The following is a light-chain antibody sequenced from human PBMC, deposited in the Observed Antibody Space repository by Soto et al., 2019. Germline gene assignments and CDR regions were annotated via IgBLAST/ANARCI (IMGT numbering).Light chain of an antibody. Sequence: EIVMTPSPATLSVSPVERATLSCRASQSVSSNLAWYQQKPGQAPRLLIYDASNRATGIPARFSGSGSGTDFTLTISRLEPDDFAVYFCLHYGSSRRTFGQGTKVDIK. J-gene: IGKJ1*01. CDR1: QSVSSN. CDR3: LHYGSSRRT. V-gene: IGKV3D-15*02. CDR2: DAS.